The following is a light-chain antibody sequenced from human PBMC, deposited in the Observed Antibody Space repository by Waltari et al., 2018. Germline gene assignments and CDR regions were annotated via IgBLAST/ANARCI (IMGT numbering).Light chain of an antibody. J-gene: IGLJ2*01. V-gene: IGLV2-14*01. CDR2: DVF. Sequence: QAALLQPASVSGSPGQSITISCSGSSSDVGGSRSVPWYQQHPGKAPKMIIFDVFNRPSGVSLRFSGSKSGSTASLTISDLQTEDEADYYCGSYSTNTLPWIFGGGTKVTVL. CDR1: SSDVGGSRS. CDR3: GSYSTNTLPWI.